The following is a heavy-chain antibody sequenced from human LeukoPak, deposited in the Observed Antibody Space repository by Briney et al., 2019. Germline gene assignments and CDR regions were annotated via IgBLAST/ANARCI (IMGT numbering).Heavy chain of an antibody. V-gene: IGHV1-46*01. CDR1: GYTFTSYY. Sequence: ASVTVSCKASGYTFTSYYMHWVRQAPGQGLEWMGIINPSGGSTSYAQKFQGRVTMTRDTSTSTVYMELSSLRSEDTAVYYCARDLIPITIVRGARGAFDIWGQGTMVTVSS. CDR2: INPSGGST. J-gene: IGHJ3*02. D-gene: IGHD3-10*01. CDR3: ARDLIPITIVRGARGAFDI.